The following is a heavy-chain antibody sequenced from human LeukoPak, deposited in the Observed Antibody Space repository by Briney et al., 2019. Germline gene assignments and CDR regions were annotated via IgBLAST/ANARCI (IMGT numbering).Heavy chain of an antibody. V-gene: IGHV3-48*03. D-gene: IGHD6-6*01. J-gene: IGHJ4*02. CDR1: GFTFSSYE. Sequence: PGGSLRLSCAASGFTFSSYEMNWVRQAPGKGLEWVSYISSSGSTIYYADSVKGRFTISRDNGKKSLYLQMHSLRAEDTAVYYCARSRIAARPTFDYWGQGTLVTVSS. CDR3: ARSRIAARPTFDY. CDR2: ISSSGSTI.